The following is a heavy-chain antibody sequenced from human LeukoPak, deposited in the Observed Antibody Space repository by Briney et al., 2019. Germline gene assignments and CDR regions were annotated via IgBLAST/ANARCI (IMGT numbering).Heavy chain of an antibody. Sequence: SETLSLTCTVSGVSISSSDSYWGWIRQPPGKGLEWIGSIYYSGNTYYNASLKSQVSISIDTSKNQFSLRLTSVTAADTAVYYCARQTGSGLFILPGGQGTLVTVSS. CDR3: ARQTGSGLFILP. V-gene: IGHV4-39*01. D-gene: IGHD3/OR15-3a*01. J-gene: IGHJ4*02. CDR1: GVSISSSDSY. CDR2: IYYSGNT.